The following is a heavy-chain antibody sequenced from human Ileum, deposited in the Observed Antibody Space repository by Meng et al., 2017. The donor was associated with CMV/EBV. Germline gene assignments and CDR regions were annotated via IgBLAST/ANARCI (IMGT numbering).Heavy chain of an antibody. CDR3: ARDSGIPGEFWFFDL. V-gene: IGHV1-2*02. CDR2: MDPDSGGV. D-gene: IGHD1-26*01. Sequence: ASVKVSCKASGYTFTASYLHWVRQAPGQRLEWMGYMDPDSGGVGVEDKFLGSVFMTRDTSIKTAYMEIRNLRSDDTAIYYCARDSGIPGEFWFFDLWGRGTLVTVSS. CDR1: GYTFTASY. J-gene: IGHJ2*01.